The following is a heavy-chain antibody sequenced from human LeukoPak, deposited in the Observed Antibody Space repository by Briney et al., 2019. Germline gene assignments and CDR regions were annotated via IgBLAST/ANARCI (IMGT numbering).Heavy chain of an antibody. CDR1: GYTFTSYG. CDR3: ASTYSSGSLLFYFDY. Sequence: ASVKVSCKASGYTFTSYGISWVRQAPGQGLEWMGWISAYNGSTNYAQKLQGRVTMTTDTSTSTAYMELRSLRSDDTAVYYCASTYSSGSLLFYFDYWGQGTLVTVSS. D-gene: IGHD6-19*01. CDR2: ISAYNGST. J-gene: IGHJ4*02. V-gene: IGHV1-18*01.